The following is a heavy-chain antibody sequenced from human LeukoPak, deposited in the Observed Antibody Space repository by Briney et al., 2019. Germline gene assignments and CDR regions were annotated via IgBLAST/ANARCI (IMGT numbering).Heavy chain of an antibody. J-gene: IGHJ1*01. CDR2: ISHTGSLT. D-gene: IGHD2-8*01. V-gene: IGHV3-48*03. Sequence: PGGSLRLSCAASGFTSTPSELNWVRQAPGKGLEWISYISHTGSLTYYADSVKGRFTISRDNAKNFLYLQMNSLRVEDTGIYYCSSYNGEGTCYGYFHHWGQGTLVSVSS. CDR3: SSYNGEGTCYGYFHH. CDR1: GFTSTPSE.